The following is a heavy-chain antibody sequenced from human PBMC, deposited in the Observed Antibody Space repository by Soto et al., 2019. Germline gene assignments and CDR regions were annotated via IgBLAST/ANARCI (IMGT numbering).Heavy chain of an antibody. CDR1: GFTFSSYE. CDR2: ISSSGSTI. J-gene: IGHJ3*02. V-gene: IGHV3-48*03. CDR3: AREQTRITMIVVALDAFDI. Sequence: PGGPLRLSCAASGFTFSSYEMNWVRQAPGKGLEWVSYISSSGSTIYYADSVKGRFTISRDNAKNSLYLQMNSLRAGDTAVYYCAREQTRITMIVVALDAFDIWGQGTMVTVSS. D-gene: IGHD3-22*01.